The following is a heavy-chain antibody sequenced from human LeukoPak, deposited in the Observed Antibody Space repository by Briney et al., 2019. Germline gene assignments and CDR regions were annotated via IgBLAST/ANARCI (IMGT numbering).Heavy chain of an antibody. V-gene: IGHV4-31*11. CDR3: ARRDGGY. Sequence: SQTLSLTCAVSGGSISSSSYYWSWIRQYPGKGLEWIGYIYSSGSTYYNPSLKSRVTISVDTSKNQFSLKLSSVTAADTAVYYCARRDGGYWGQGTLVTVSS. CDR1: GGSISSSSYY. CDR2: IYSSGST. D-gene: IGHD3-10*01. J-gene: IGHJ4*02.